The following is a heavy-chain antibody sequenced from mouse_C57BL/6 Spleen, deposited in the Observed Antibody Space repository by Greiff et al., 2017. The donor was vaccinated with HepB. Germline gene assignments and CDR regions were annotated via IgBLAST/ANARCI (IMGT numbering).Heavy chain of an antibody. Sequence: VQLQESGAELVRPGASVTLSCKASGYTFTDYEMHWVKQTPVHGLEWIGAIDPETGGTAYNQKFKGKAILTADKSSSTAYMELRSLTSEDSAVYYCTRRDFYYSNYGYWGQGTTLTVSS. CDR3: TRRDFYYSNYGY. D-gene: IGHD2-5*01. CDR2: IDPETGGT. CDR1: GYTFTDYE. J-gene: IGHJ2*01. V-gene: IGHV1-15*01.